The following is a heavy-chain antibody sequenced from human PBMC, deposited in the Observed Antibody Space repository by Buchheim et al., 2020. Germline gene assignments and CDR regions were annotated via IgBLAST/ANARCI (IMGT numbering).Heavy chain of an antibody. CDR3: ASTPQLGYCSSTSCSDYYYGMDV. CDR2: INPSGGST. Sequence: QVQLVQSGAEVKKPGASVKVSCKASGYTFTSYYMHWVRQAPGQGLEWMGIINPSGGSTSYAQKFQGRVTMTWDTSTSTVYMELSSLRSEDTAVYYCASTPQLGYCSSTSCSDYYYGMDVWGQGTT. V-gene: IGHV1-46*03. CDR1: GYTFTSYY. D-gene: IGHD2-2*01. J-gene: IGHJ6*02.